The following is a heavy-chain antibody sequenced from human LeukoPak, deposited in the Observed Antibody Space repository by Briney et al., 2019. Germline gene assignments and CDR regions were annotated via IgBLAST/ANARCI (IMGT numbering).Heavy chain of an antibody. Sequence: HTGGSLRLSCAASGFTFSDFAMNWVRQAPGKGLEWVSTISSSGTNTHYADSVKGRFTISRDNFKNTLYLQMNSLRAEDTAVYYCAKRSHRRILYSLASFDYWGQGTLVTVSS. D-gene: IGHD2-8*01. CDR2: ISSSGTNT. V-gene: IGHV3-23*01. CDR3: AKRSHRRILYSLASFDY. CDR1: GFTFSDFA. J-gene: IGHJ4*02.